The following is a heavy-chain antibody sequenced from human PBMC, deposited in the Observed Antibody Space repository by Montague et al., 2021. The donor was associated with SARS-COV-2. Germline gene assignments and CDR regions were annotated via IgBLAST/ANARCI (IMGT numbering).Heavy chain of an antibody. CDR2: IYTSGST. CDR1: GDSISSYY. Sequence: SETLSLTCTVSGDSISSYYWSWIRQPAGKGLEWIGSIYTSGSTKYNPSXXSRVTMSVDTSKNQFSLKLSSVTAADTAVYYCARDHMTTMFMVYYYGMDVWGQGTTVTVSS. J-gene: IGHJ6*02. CDR3: ARDHMTTMFMVYYYGMDV. V-gene: IGHV4-4*07. D-gene: IGHD5-24*01.